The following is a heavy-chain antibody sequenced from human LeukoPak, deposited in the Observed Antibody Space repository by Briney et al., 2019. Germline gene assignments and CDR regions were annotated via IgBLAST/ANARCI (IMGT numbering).Heavy chain of an antibody. CDR1: GYSISSGYY. D-gene: IGHD2-2*01. CDR2: IDHSGST. V-gene: IGHV4-38-2*02. J-gene: IGHJ6*03. Sequence: SETLSLTCTVSGYSISSGYYWGWIRQPPGKGLEWTGSIDHSGSTNYNPSLKSRVTISVDTSKNQFSLKLSSVTAADTAVYYCARTTEGYCRSISCYGFDYYYYMDVWGKGTTVTISS. CDR3: ARTTEGYCRSISCYGFDYYYYMDV.